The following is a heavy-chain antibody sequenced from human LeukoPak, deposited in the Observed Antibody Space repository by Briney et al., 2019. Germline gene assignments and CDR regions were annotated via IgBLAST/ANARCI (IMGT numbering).Heavy chain of an antibody. CDR1: GGSNNGYY. CDR3: ARLTSGSYSFYYYIGV. D-gene: IGHD1-26*01. CDR2: IYYSGST. V-gene: IGHV4-59*07. Sequence: SDTLSLICTVSGGSNNGYYWSWIRQPPGRGREWIGYIYYSGSTNYNPSLKSLVTLSVDTSKNQFSLKLTSVTAADTAVYYCARLTSGSYSFYYYIGVWGKGTTVTVSS. J-gene: IGHJ6*03.